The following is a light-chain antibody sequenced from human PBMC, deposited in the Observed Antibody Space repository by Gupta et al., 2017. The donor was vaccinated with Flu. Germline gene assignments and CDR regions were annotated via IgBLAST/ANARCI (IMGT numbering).Light chain of an antibody. CDR2: DAS. Sequence: DIQMTQSPSSLSASVGDRVTITCQASQDITNYLNWYQQKAGKAPKLLIYDASKLETGVPSRFSGSGSGTDFTFTISSLQPEDIAKYYWQQDDNLNSFGGGTKVEIK. CDR3: QQDDNLNS. CDR1: QDITNY. V-gene: IGKV1-33*01. J-gene: IGKJ4*01.